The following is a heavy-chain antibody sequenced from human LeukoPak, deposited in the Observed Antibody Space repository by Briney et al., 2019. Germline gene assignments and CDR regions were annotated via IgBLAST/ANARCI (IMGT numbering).Heavy chain of an antibody. CDR1: GFTLSSYW. Sequence: GGSLRLSCAASGFTLSSYWMTWVRQAPGKGLEWVANINQDGSEKYYVDSVKGRFTISRDNAKNSLYLQMNSLRAEDTAVYYCARRAGAYSHPYDYWGQGTLVTVSS. V-gene: IGHV3-7*03. D-gene: IGHD4/OR15-4a*01. J-gene: IGHJ4*02. CDR2: INQDGSEK. CDR3: ARRAGAYSHPYDY.